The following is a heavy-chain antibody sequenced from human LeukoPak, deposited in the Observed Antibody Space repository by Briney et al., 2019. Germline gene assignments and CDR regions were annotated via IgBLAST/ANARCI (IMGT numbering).Heavy chain of an antibody. D-gene: IGHD3-10*01. J-gene: IGHJ6*02. CDR3: ARDQVVRGVTYYYGMDV. Sequence: ASVKVSCKASGYTFTSYGISWVRQAPGQGLERMGWISTYNGNTNYAQKLQGRVTMTTDTSTSTAYMELRSLRSDDTAVYYCARDQVVRGVTYYYGMDVWGQGTTVTVSS. CDR2: ISTYNGNT. CDR1: GYTFTSYG. V-gene: IGHV1-18*01.